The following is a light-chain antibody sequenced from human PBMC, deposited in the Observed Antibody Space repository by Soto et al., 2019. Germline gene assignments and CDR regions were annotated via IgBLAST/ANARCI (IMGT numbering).Light chain of an antibody. CDR1: LSLSYY. J-gene: IGKJ1*01. CDR3: QQRGDWAA. V-gene: IGKV3-11*01. Sequence: VVTQSAATLSLSPGDRATLSCRTSLSLSYYFAWYQHKPGQAPRLLFYGASNRATGIPDRFSSSASGTAFTLTISSLEPEDFAMYYCQQRGDWAAFGQGTKVDIK. CDR2: GAS.